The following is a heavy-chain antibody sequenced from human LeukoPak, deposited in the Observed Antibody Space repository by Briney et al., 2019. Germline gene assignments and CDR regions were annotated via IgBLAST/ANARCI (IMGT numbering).Heavy chain of an antibody. CDR3: AGDLNWETY. Sequence: GGSLTLSCAASGFTFSSYEMNWVRQAPGEGVEWVANIKTDGSLTYYVDSVKGRFTISRDNAKNSLYLQMNSLRAEDTAVYYCAGDLNWETYWGQGTLVSVSS. V-gene: IGHV3-7*01. J-gene: IGHJ4*02. D-gene: IGHD7-27*01. CDR1: GFTFSSYE. CDR2: IKTDGSLT.